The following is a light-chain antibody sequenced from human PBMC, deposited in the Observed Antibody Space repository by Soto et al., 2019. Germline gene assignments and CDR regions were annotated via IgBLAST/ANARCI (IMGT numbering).Light chain of an antibody. Sequence: EIVLTQSPATLSLSPGERATLSCRASQSVSNSLAWYQQKPGQAPRLLIHDASNRATGIPARFSGSGSGTDFTLTISSLEPEDFAVYYCHQRSNWLITFGQGTRLE. J-gene: IGKJ5*01. CDR3: HQRSNWLIT. CDR2: DAS. CDR1: QSVSNS. V-gene: IGKV3-11*01.